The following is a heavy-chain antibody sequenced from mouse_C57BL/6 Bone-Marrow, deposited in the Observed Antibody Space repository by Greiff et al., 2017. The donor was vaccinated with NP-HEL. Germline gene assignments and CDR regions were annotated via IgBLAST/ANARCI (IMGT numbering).Heavy chain of an antibody. V-gene: IGHV1-62-3*01. D-gene: IGHD1-1*01. Sequence: QVQLQQPGADLVKPGASVKLSCKASGYTFTSYWMHWVKQRPGRGLEWIGRIDPNSGGTKFNEKFKTKATLTVDTSSSTAYMQLSSLTSEDSAVYYCARDYYGSSFFDYWGQGTTLTVSS. CDR3: ARDYYGSSFFDY. J-gene: IGHJ2*01. CDR1: GYTFTSYW. CDR2: IDPNSGGT.